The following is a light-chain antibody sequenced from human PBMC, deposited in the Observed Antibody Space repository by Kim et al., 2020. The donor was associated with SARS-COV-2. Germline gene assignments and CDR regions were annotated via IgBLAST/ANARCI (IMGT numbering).Light chain of an antibody. CDR2: AAS. CDR3: QQYYSYPQT. V-gene: IGKV1-8*01. J-gene: IGKJ1*01. Sequence: ASTGDRVTITCRASQGISSYLAWYQQKPGKAPKLLIYAASTLQSGVPSRFSGSGSGTDFTLTISCLQSEDFATYYCQQYYSYPQTFGQGTKVEIK. CDR1: QGISSY.